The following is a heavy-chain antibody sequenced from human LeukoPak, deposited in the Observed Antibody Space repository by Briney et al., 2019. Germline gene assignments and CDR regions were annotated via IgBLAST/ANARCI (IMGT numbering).Heavy chain of an antibody. J-gene: IGHJ3*02. CDR1: GFTFSTFE. CDR3: VRDEMRSGAFDI. CDR2: ISSSGSIT. V-gene: IGHV3-48*03. D-gene: IGHD3-10*01. Sequence: GGSLRLSCAASGFTFSTFEMNWVRQALGKGLEWVSYISSSGSITYYADSVKGRFTISRDNAKNSLYLQMNSLRAEDTAIYYCVRDEMRSGAFDIWGQGTMVTVSS.